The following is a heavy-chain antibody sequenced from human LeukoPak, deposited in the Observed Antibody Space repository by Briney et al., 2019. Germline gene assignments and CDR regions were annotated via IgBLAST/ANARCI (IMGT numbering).Heavy chain of an antibody. CDR2: VSPYNGNT. V-gene: IGHV1-18*01. D-gene: IGHD3-22*01. CDR1: GYTITNYH. J-gene: IGHJ4*02. Sequence: GASVKVSCKASGYTITNYHITWVRQAPGQGLEWMGWVSPYNGNTNYAQKLQGRVTMTTDTSTTTAYLELRSLRSDDTAVYYCSRGGRQYDSGGHYRYYLDYWGQGTLVTVSS. CDR3: SRGGRQYDSGGHYRYYLDY.